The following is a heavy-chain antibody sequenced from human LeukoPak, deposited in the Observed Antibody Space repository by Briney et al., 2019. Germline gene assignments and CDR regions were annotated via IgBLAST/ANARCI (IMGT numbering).Heavy chain of an antibody. J-gene: IGHJ1*01. CDR1: GYTFTSYD. CDR2: MNPNSGNT. Sequence: ASVKVSCKASGYTFTSYDINWVRQATGQGLEWMGWMNPNSGNTGYAQKFQGRVTMTRNTSISTAYMELSSLRSEDTAVYYCARGGYYDPYFQHWGQGTLVTVSS. D-gene: IGHD3-22*01. CDR3: ARGGYYDPYFQH. V-gene: IGHV1-8*01.